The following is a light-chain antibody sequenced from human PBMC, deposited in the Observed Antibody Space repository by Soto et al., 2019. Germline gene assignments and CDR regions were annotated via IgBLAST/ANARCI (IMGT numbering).Light chain of an antibody. V-gene: IGKV1-6*01. Sequence: AIQMTQSPSSLSASVGDRVTIPCRATQDIRADLGWYQQKPGKAPKLLIYAASSLQSEVPSRFSGSGSGTDFTLTISSLQPEDFATYFCLQDHGFPLTFGGGTKVEIK. CDR3: LQDHGFPLT. CDR1: QDIRAD. CDR2: AAS. J-gene: IGKJ4*01.